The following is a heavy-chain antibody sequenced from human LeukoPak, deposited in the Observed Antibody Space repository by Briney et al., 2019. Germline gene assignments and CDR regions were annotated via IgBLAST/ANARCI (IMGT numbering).Heavy chain of an antibody. Sequence: PSETLSLTCAVYGGSFSGYCWSWIRQPPGKGLEWIGEINHSGSTNYNPSLKSRVTISVDTSKNQFSLKLSSVTAADTAVYYCARGRRYFDWLLFSYFDYWGQGTLVTVSS. CDR2: INHSGST. CDR3: ARGRRYFDWLLFSYFDY. J-gene: IGHJ4*02. V-gene: IGHV4-34*01. D-gene: IGHD3-9*01. CDR1: GGSFSGYC.